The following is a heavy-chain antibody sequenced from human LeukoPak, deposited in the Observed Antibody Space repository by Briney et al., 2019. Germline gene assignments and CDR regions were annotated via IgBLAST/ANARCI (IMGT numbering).Heavy chain of an antibody. CDR3: ARDVGAYDILTGLDY. V-gene: IGHV1-18*04. Sequence: ASVTVSCKASGYTFTSYGISWVRQAPGQGLEWMGWISAYNGNTNYAQKLQGRVTMTTDTSTSTAYMELRSLRSDDTTVYYCARDVGAYDILTGLDYWGQGTLVTVSS. D-gene: IGHD3-9*01. J-gene: IGHJ4*02. CDR1: GYTFTSYG. CDR2: ISAYNGNT.